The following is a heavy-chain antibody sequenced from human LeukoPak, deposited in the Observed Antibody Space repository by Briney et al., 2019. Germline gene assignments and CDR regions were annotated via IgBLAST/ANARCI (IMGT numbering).Heavy chain of an antibody. D-gene: IGHD6-13*01. CDR3: ARVSSSSWNYYYGMDV. J-gene: IGHJ6*02. V-gene: IGHV3-21*01. CDR2: ISSSSSYI. Sequence: GGSLRLSCAASGFTFSSYNMNWVRQAPGKGLEWVSSISSSSSYIYYADSVKGRFTISRDNAKNSLYLQMNSLRAEDTAVYYCARVSSSSWNYYYGMDVWGQGTTVTVSS. CDR1: GFTFSSYN.